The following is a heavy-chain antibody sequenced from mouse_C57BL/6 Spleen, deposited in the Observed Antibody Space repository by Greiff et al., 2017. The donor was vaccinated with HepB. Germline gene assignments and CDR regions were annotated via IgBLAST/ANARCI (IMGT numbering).Heavy chain of an antibody. J-gene: IGHJ4*01. V-gene: IGHV1-53*01. CDR3: ARDLLSYAMDY. D-gene: IGHD1-1*01. Sequence: VQLQQSGTELVKPGASVKLSCKASGYTFTSYWMHWVKQRPGQGLEWIGNINPSNGGTNYNEKFKSKATLTVDKSSSTAYMQLSSLTSEDSAVYHCARDLLSYAMDYWGQGTSVTVSS. CDR2: INPSNGGT. CDR1: GYTFTSYW.